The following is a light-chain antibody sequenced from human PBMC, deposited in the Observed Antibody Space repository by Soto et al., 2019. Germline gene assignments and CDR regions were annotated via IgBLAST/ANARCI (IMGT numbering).Light chain of an antibody. V-gene: IGLV2-11*01. CDR1: SSDVGGYNY. Sequence: QSALTQPRSVSGSPGQSVTISCTGTSSDVGGYNYVSWYQQHPGKAPKLMIYDVSKRPSGVPDRFSGSKSGNTASLTISGLQAVDEADYYCCSYAGSLHVVFGGGTKVTVL. CDR3: CSYAGSLHVV. J-gene: IGLJ2*01. CDR2: DVS.